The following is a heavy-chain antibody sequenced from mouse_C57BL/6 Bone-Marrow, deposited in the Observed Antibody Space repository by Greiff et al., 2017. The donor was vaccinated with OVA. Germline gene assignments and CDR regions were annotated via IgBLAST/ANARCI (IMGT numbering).Heavy chain of an antibody. D-gene: IGHD2-12*01. Sequence: QVQLQQPGAELVMPGASVKLSCKASGYTFTSYWMHWVKQRPGQGLEWIGEIDPSDSYTNYNQKFKGKSTLTVDKSSSTAYMQLSSLTSEDSAVYYGARGPTIVTTGFAYWGQGTLVTVSA. J-gene: IGHJ3*01. CDR3: ARGPTIVTTGFAY. CDR2: IDPSDSYT. CDR1: GYTFTSYW. V-gene: IGHV1-69*01.